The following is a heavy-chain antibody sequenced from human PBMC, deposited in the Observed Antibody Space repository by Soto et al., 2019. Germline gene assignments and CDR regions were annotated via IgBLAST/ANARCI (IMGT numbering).Heavy chain of an antibody. V-gene: IGHV4-31*03. J-gene: IGHJ4*02. D-gene: IGHD2-8*01. CDR2: IYYSGST. CDR3: AKYCSSDVCFDY. CDR1: GGSISSAGYY. Sequence: SETLSLTCTVSGGSISSAGYYWSWIRQHPGKGLEWIGCIYYSGSTYYTPSLRSRVSISLDTSKNQFSLKLSSVTAADTAVYFCAKYCSSDVCFDYWGQGTLVTV.